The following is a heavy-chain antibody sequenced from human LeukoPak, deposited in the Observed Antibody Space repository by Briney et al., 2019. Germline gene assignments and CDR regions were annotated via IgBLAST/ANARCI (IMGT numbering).Heavy chain of an antibody. V-gene: IGHV3-23*01. D-gene: IGHD4-23*01. J-gene: IGHJ4*02. CDR1: GFSFNNYA. Sequence: PGGSLRLSCAASGFSFNNYAMSWVRQAPGKGLEWVSAISTTGGSTYYADSVKGRFTISRDNSKNTLSLQMDSLRVEDTAVYYCAKDWTTVVTPIGYYFDSWGQGTLVSVSS. CDR3: AKDWTTVVTPIGYYFDS. CDR2: ISTTGGST.